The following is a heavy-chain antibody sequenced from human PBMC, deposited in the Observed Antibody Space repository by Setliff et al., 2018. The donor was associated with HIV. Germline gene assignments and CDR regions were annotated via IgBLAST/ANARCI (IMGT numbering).Heavy chain of an antibody. Sequence: PSETLSLTCAVSGVSISSSSYFWGWIRRPPGTGLDWIGSIYFSGSTYYNPSLKSRITISVDTSKNQFSLKLSSVAAADTAVYYCAREYCSAGSCYSGRWGQGMLVTVSS. CDR3: AREYCSAGSCYSGR. V-gene: IGHV4-39*02. J-gene: IGHJ4*02. CDR1: GVSISSSSYF. CDR2: IYFSGST. D-gene: IGHD2-15*01.